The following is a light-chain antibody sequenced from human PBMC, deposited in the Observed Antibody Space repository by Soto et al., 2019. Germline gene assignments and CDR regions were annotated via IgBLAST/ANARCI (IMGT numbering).Light chain of an antibody. V-gene: IGKV2-28*01. CDR3: KQALQTTWT. J-gene: IGKJ1*01. CDR1: QSLLHSNGYNY. Sequence: DIVMTQSPLSLPVTPGEPASISCRSSQSLLHSNGYNYLDWYLQKPGQSPQLLIYLGSNRDSGVPERFSGSGSGTYFTLKIRRVAAEDVGVYYCKQALQTTWTFGQGTKVKIK. CDR2: LGS.